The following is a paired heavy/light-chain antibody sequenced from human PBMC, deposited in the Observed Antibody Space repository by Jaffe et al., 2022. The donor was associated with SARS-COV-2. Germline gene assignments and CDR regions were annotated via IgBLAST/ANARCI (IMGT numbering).Heavy chain of an antibody. CDR3: AKEFLSGPAGHLVTHDALDV. CDR2: FNWNSGSI. J-gene: IGHJ3*01. CDR1: GFPFDHYA. D-gene: IGHD3-10*01. Sequence: EVQLVESGGGLVQPGRSLRLSCVASGFPFDHYAMHWVRQAPGKGLEWVSGFNWNSGSIDYADSVKGRFTISRDNDKNSLYLQMNSLRAEDTALYYCAKEFLSGPAGHLVTHDALDVWGQGTMVTVSS. V-gene: IGHV3-9*01.
Light chain of an antibody. CDR2: GEN. CDR1: SLRNYY. CDR3: NTRDISGNHLL. Sequence: SSELTQDPAVSVALGQTVRITCQRDSLRNYYANWYQQKPGQAPVLVLYGENNRPSGIPDRFSGSSSGNTASLTITGAQAEDEADYYCNTRDISGNHLLFGGGTKLTVL. J-gene: IGLJ2*01. V-gene: IGLV3-19*01.